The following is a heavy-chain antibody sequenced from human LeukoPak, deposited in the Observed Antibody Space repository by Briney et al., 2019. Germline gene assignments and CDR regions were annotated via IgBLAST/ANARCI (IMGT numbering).Heavy chain of an antibody. Sequence: PGGSLRLSCAASGFTLNSNAMTWVRQAPGTGLEWVSAIGRSGFTTYYADSVKGRFTISRDNAKNSLYLQMNSLRAEDTAVYYCARDGGHTAMVVTRWGQGTLVTVSS. D-gene: IGHD5-18*01. CDR2: IGRSGFTT. J-gene: IGHJ4*02. V-gene: IGHV3-23*01. CDR3: ARDGGHTAMVVTR. CDR1: GFTLNSNA.